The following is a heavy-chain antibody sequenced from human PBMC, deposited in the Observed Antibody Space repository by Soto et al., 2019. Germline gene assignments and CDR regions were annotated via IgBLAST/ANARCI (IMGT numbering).Heavy chain of an antibody. Sequence: PSETLSLTCAVSGGSISSSNWWSWVRQPPGKGLEWIGEIYHSGSTNYNPSLKSRVTISVDKSKNQFSLKLSSVTAADTAVYYCARDLSSSSWGGYYYYGMHVWGQGTTVTVSS. V-gene: IGHV4-4*02. CDR2: IYHSGST. CDR3: ARDLSSSSWGGYYYYGMHV. CDR1: GGSISSSNW. J-gene: IGHJ6*02. D-gene: IGHD6-13*01.